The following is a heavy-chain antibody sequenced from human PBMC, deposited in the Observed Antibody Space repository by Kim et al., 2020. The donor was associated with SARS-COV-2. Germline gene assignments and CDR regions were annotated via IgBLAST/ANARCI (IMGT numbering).Heavy chain of an antibody. D-gene: IGHD2-8*02. CDR1: GFTVSSNY. J-gene: IGHJ3*02. Sequence: GGSLRLSCAASGFTVSSNYMSWVRQAPGKGLEWVSVIYSGGSTYYADSVKGRFTISRDNSKNTLYLQMNSLRAEDTAVYYCAREIEGVVYASSRAFDIWGQGTMVTVSS. CDR3: AREIEGVVYASSRAFDI. V-gene: IGHV3-53*01. CDR2: IYSGGST.